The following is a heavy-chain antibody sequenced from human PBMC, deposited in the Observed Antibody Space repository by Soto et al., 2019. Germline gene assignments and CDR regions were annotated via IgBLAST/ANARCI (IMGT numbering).Heavy chain of an antibody. V-gene: IGHV3-23*01. J-gene: IGHJ6*03. Sequence: GGSLRLSCAASEFTFSSYAMGWVRQAPGKGLEWVSAISGSGGSTFYADSVKGRFTISRDNSKNTLYLQMNSLRAEDTAVYYCAKAGYCSSATCATRYYCMDVWGKGTTVTVSS. CDR1: EFTFSSYA. CDR2: ISGSGGST. CDR3: AKAGYCSSATCATRYYCMDV. D-gene: IGHD2-2*01.